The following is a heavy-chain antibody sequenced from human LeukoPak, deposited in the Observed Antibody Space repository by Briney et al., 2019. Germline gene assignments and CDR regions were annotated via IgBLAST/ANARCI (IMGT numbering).Heavy chain of an antibody. CDR1: GFTFGGYG. CDR2: IAYDGSRA. CDR3: TRCNNDHFDY. Sequence: GGSLRLSCAGSGFTFGGYGMHWFRQTPGKGLEWVAVIAYDGSRAFYADSVKGRFTISRDNSKNTVSVQMDDLRAEDTAVYYCTRCNNDHFDYWGQGTLVTVSS. J-gene: IGHJ4*02. D-gene: IGHD1/OR15-1a*01. V-gene: IGHV3-33*01.